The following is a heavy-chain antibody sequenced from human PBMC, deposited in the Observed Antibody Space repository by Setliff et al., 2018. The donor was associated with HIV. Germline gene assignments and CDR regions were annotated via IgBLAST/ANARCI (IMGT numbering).Heavy chain of an antibody. D-gene: IGHD3-10*01. J-gene: IGHJ6*04. CDR3: ARGAELLWFGELHNIPYYPRPLDV. CDR1: GGSISSYY. CDR2: IYYSGST. V-gene: IGHV4-59*01. Sequence: SETLSLTCTVSGGSISSYYWSWIRQPPGKGLEWIGYIYYSGSTNYNPSLKSRVTISVDTSKNQFSLKLSSVTAADTAVYYCARGAELLWFGELHNIPYYPRPLDVWGKGTTVTVSS.